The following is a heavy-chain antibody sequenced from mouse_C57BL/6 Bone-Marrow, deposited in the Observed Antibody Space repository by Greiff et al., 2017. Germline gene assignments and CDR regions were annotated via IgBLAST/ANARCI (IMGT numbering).Heavy chain of an antibody. J-gene: IGHJ1*03. V-gene: IGHV1-39*01. CDR3: AREKDYYGSSHWYFDV. CDR1: GYSFTDYD. D-gene: IGHD1-1*01. CDR2: INPNYGTT. Sequence: QLQQSGPELVKPGASVKISCKASGYSFTDYDMNWVKQSNGKSLEWIGVINPNYGTTSYNQKFKGKATLTVDQSSSTAYMQLNSLTSEDSAVYYWAREKDYYGSSHWYFDVWGTGTTVTVSS.